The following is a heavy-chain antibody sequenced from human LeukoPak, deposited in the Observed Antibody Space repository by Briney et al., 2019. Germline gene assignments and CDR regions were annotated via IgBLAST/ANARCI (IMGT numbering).Heavy chain of an antibody. CDR3: ARGQLVRNFDY. CDR1: GFTFSSYS. Sequence: GGSLRLSCAASGFTFSSYSMNWVRQAPGKGLEWVSYISSSSSTIYYADSVKGRFTISRDNAKNSLYLQMNSLRAEDTAVYYCARGQLVRNFDYWGQGTLVTVSS. J-gene: IGHJ4*02. D-gene: IGHD6-6*01. CDR2: ISSSSSTI. V-gene: IGHV3-48*01.